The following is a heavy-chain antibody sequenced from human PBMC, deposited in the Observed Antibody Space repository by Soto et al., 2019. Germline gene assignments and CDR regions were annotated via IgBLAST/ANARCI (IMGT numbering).Heavy chain of an antibody. CDR2: ISYSGNT. V-gene: IGHV4-30-4*01. CDR3: ARARAAAGLADY. D-gene: IGHD6-25*01. CDR1: GGSIRSGDYY. Sequence: QVQLQESGPGLVKPSQTLSLTCTVSGGSIRSGDYYWSWIRQPPGKGLEWIGYISYSGNTYYNPSLKSRVSISVDTSKNQFSLKLSAVSAADTALYYCARARAAAGLADYWGQGTLVTVSS. J-gene: IGHJ4*02.